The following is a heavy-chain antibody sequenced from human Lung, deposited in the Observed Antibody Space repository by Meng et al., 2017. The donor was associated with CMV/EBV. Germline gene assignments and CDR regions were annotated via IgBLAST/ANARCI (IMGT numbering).Heavy chain of an antibody. V-gene: IGHV3-30*02. CDR1: GFRFDDYG. J-gene: IGHJ4*02. CDR2: IRHDGTNK. CDR3: AKDLLLFGGPNAYFDQ. D-gene: IGHD3-16*01. Sequence: GGSXRLXCAASGFRFDDYGMHWVRQTPGKGLEWVAFIRHDGTNKFYGDSVKGRFTISRDNSKNTVYLQMNSLRPEETAVYYCAKDLLLFGGPNAYFDQWGQGTXVTVSS.